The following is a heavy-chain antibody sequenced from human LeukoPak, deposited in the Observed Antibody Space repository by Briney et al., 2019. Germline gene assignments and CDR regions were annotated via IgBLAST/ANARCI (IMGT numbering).Heavy chain of an antibody. D-gene: IGHD7-27*01. V-gene: IGHV3-23*01. CDR3: AKGWRGLGLAPTYYFDY. CDR1: GFTFSSYA. J-gene: IGHJ4*02. Sequence: GGSLRLSCAASGFTFSSYAMSWVRQAPGKGLEWVSAISGSGGSTYYADSVKGRFTISRDNSKNTLYLQMNSLRAEDTAVYYCAKGWRGLGLAPTYYFDYWGQGTLVTVSS. CDR2: ISGSGGST.